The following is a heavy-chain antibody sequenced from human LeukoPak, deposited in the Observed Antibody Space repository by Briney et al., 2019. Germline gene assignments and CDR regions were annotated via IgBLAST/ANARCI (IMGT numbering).Heavy chain of an antibody. Sequence: GGSLRLSCTASGFTFSDHYMDWVRQAPGKGLVWVARTRDKAKGYTTVYAASVKDRFTISRDDSQNSLFLQINSLKTEDTAVYFCARGGSVTTYNYVYGLDVWGQGTTVTVSS. J-gene: IGHJ6*02. CDR3: ARGGSVTTYNYVYGLDV. V-gene: IGHV3-72*01. D-gene: IGHD4-17*01. CDR1: GFTFSDHY. CDR2: TRDKAKGYTT.